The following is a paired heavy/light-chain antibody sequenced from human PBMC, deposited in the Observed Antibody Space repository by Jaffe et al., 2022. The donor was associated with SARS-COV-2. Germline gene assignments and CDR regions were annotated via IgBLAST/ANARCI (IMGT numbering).Light chain of an antibody. Sequence: SYVLTQPPSVSVAPGKTAAITCGGNNIGSQSVHWYQQKPGQAPVLVIYYDTDRPSGIPERFSGSKSRNTATLTISRVEAADEADYLCQVWDGNSDHPVLFGGGTKLTVL. V-gene: IGLV3-21*04. CDR1: NIGSQS. CDR3: QVWDGNSDHPVL. CDR2: YDT. J-gene: IGLJ2*01.
Heavy chain of an antibody. D-gene: IGHD2-15*01. Sequence: QVHLQESGPGLVKPSGTLSLTCNVSGYSVSSGFYWGWIRQPPGKGLEWIGSIYHSGSTYYNPSLKSRVTISVDTSKNQFSLKVTSVSAADTAVYYCARGPGLQYQYYMDVWGKGTTVTVSS. V-gene: IGHV4-38-2*02. CDR1: GYSVSSGFY. J-gene: IGHJ6*03. CDR3: ARGPGLQYQYYMDV. CDR2: IYHSGST.